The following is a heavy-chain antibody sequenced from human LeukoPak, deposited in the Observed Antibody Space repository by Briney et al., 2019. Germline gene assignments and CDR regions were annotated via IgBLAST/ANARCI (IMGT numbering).Heavy chain of an antibody. J-gene: IGHJ4*02. Sequence: SETLSLTCAVYGGSFSGYYWSWIRQPPGKGLEWIGEINHSGSTNYNPSLKSRVTVSVDTSKNQFSLKLSSVTAADTAVYYCARYRRRDFDYWGQGTLVTVAS. CDR2: INHSGST. V-gene: IGHV4-34*01. CDR1: GGSFSGYY. CDR3: ARYRRRDFDY.